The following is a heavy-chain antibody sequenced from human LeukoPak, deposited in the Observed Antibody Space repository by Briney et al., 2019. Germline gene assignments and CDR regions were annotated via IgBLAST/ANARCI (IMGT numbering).Heavy chain of an antibody. D-gene: IGHD4-11*01. CDR1: GGSISNYY. Sequence: SETLSLTCTVSGGSISNYYWSWIRQPAGKGLEWIGRVYNSGSTNYNPSLKSRVTRSVGTSKNQFSLKLRSVTAADTAIYYCAGVANYRSGERLDYWGQGTLVTVSS. CDR2: VYNSGST. J-gene: IGHJ4*02. V-gene: IGHV4-4*07. CDR3: AGVANYRSGERLDY.